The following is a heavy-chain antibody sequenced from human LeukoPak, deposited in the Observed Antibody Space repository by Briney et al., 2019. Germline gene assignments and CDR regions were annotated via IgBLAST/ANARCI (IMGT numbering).Heavy chain of an antibody. J-gene: IGHJ4*02. D-gene: IGHD3-10*01. CDR3: ARDDGSYGSGSYYNVYYY. Sequence: SETLSLTCTVSGGSISSYYWSWIRRPPGKGLEWIGYIYYSGSTNYNPSLKSRVTISVDTSKNQFSLKLSSVTAADTAVYYCARDDGSYGSGSYYNVYYYWGQGTLVTVSS. CDR2: IYYSGST. CDR1: GGSISSYY. V-gene: IGHV4-59*01.